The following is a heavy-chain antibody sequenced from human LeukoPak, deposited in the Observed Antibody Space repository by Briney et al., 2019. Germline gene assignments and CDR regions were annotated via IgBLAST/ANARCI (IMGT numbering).Heavy chain of an antibody. CDR2: INHSGST. J-gene: IGHJ5*02. CDR3: ARIVAGSRLLVRGWFDP. CDR1: GGSFSGYY. D-gene: IGHD3-10*01. Sequence: PSETLSLTCAVCGGSFSGYYWSWIRQPPGEGLQWIGEINHSGSTNYNPSLKSRVTISVDTSKNQFSLKLSSVTAADTAVYYCARIVAGSRLLVRGWFDPWGQGTLVTVSS. V-gene: IGHV4-34*01.